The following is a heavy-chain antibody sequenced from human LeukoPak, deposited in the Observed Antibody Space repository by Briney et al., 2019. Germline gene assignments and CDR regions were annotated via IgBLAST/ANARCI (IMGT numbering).Heavy chain of an antibody. V-gene: IGHV4-31*03. CDR2: IYYSGST. J-gene: IGHJ4*02. D-gene: IGHD5-18*01. Sequence: SETLSLTCTVSGGSISSGGYYWSWIRQHPGKGLEWIGYIYYSGSTYYNPSLKSRVTISVDKSKNQFSLKLSSVTAADTAVYYCARDLVDPSGDTAMAPMWGQGTLVTVSS. CDR1: GGSISSGGYY. CDR3: ARDLVDPSGDTAMAPM.